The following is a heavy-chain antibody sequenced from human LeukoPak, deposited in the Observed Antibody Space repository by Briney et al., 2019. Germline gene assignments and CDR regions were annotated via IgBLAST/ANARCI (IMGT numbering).Heavy chain of an antibody. CDR3: AREIGYSYGYGQIDY. D-gene: IGHD5-18*01. J-gene: IGHJ4*02. V-gene: IGHV3-23*01. CDR2: ISGSGGST. CDR1: GFTFSSYA. Sequence: GGSLRLSCAASGFTFSSYAMNWVRQAPGKGLEWVSAISGSGGSTYYADSVKGRFTISRDNAKNSLYLQMNSLRAEDTAVYYCAREIGYSYGYGQIDYWGQGTQVTVSS.